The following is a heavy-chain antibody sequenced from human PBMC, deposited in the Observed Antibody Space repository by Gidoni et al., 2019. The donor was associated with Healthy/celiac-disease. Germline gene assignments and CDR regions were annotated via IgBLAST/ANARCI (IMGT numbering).Heavy chain of an antibody. CDR3: AILGIGFSWPLSTFDY. D-gene: IGHD6-13*01. Sequence: QLQLQESGPGLVKPSETLSLTCTVSGGSISSSSYYWGWIRQPPGKGLEWIGSIYYSGSTYYNPSLKSRVTISVDTSKNQFSLKLSSVTAADTAVYYCAILGIGFSWPLSTFDYWGQGTLVTVSS. CDR1: GGSISSSSYY. J-gene: IGHJ4*02. V-gene: IGHV4-39*01. CDR2: IYYSGST.